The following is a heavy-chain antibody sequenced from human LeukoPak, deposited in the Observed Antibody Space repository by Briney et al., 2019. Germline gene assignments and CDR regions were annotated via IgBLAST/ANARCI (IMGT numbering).Heavy chain of an antibody. Sequence: ASVKISCKASGYTFTGYYMHWVRQAPGQGLGWMGRINPNSGGTNYAQKFQGRVTMTRDTSISTAYMELSRLRSDDTAVYYCAREVGRSGGSFWGQGTLVTVSS. CDR2: INPNSGGT. J-gene: IGHJ4*02. V-gene: IGHV1-2*06. D-gene: IGHD2-15*01. CDR3: AREVGRSGGSF. CDR1: GYTFTGYY.